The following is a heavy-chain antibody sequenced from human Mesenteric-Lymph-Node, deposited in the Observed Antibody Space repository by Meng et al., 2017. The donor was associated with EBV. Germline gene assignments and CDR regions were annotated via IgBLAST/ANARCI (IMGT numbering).Heavy chain of an antibody. CDR3: AASSGWWRLDY. CDR2: ISHSEST. J-gene: IGHJ4*02. D-gene: IGHD6-19*01. Sequence: QLQAPAPGLLRPAWTLSLPCAVSSVSVRSGHWWSWVRQPPGKGLEWIGEISHSESTNYNPSLKSRVTISLDKSENQFSLRLTSVTAADTAMYYCAASSGWWRLDYWGQGILVTVSS. V-gene: IGHV4-4*02. CDR1: SVSVRSGHW.